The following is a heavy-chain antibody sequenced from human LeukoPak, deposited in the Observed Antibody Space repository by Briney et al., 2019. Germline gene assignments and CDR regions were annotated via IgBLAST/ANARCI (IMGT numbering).Heavy chain of an antibody. V-gene: IGHV3-66*01. J-gene: IGHJ6*02. CDR2: IYSGGST. CDR1: GFTVSTNY. CDR3: ASIAVAGTVYYYYAMDV. Sequence: PGGSLRLSCAAPGFTVSTNYMSWVRQAPGKGLEWVSVIYSGGSTDYADSVKGRFTISRDNSKNTLYLQMNSLRAEDTAVYYCASIAVAGTVYYYYAMDVWGQGTSVTVSS. D-gene: IGHD6-19*01.